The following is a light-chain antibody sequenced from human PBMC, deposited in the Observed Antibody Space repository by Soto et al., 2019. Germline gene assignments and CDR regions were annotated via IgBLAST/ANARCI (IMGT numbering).Light chain of an antibody. V-gene: IGKV3-20*01. CDR1: QSVTNNY. Sequence: EIVFTHALCTLSPPPIDMATLSFRSSQSVTNNYLAWYQQKPSQAPRLLIFGASSRAAGIPDRFSGSGSGTDFTLAIGRLEPEDFAVYYCQQYGRHPCRFGQRTKVDIK. CDR2: GAS. CDR3: QQYGRHPCR. J-gene: IGKJ1*01.